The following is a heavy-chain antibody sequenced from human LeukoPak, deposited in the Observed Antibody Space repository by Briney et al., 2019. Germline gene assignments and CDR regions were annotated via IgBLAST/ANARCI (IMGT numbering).Heavy chain of an antibody. CDR3: ARVYSSGWTYYYYYYMDV. D-gene: IGHD6-19*01. Sequence: SETLSLTCTVSGGSISSSSYYWGWIRQPPGKGLEWIGSIYYSGSIYYNPSLKSRVTISVDTSKNQLSLKLRSVTAADTAVYYCARVYSSGWTYYYYYYMDVWGKGTTVTVSS. CDR1: GGSISSSSYY. CDR2: IYYSGSI. V-gene: IGHV4-39*07. J-gene: IGHJ6*03.